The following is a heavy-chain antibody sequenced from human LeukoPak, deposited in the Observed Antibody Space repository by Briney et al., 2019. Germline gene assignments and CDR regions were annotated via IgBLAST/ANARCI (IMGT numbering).Heavy chain of an antibody. J-gene: IGHJ3*01. V-gene: IGHV3-66*01. Sequence: AGSLCLSCAASGFTGSSNYMSWLRPGPGKGLVGVSVPYSGGSTYYADSVKGRFTISRDNSKNTLYLQMNSLRAEDTAVYYCARAVHYYDSLGAAFDLWGQGTMVTVSS. CDR1: GFTGSSNY. CDR3: ARAVHYYDSLGAAFDL. D-gene: IGHD3-22*01. CDR2: PYSGGST.